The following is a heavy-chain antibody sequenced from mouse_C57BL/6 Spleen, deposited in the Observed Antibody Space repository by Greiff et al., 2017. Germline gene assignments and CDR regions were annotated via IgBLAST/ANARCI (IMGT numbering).Heavy chain of an antibody. CDR3: ARGDYDPWFAY. D-gene: IGHD2-4*01. V-gene: IGHV1-82*01. CDR1: GYAFSSSW. J-gene: IGHJ3*01. CDR2: IYPGDGDT. Sequence: QVQLKQSGPELVKPGASVKISCKASGYAFSSSWMNWVKQRPGKGLEWIGRIYPGDGDTNYNGKFKGKATLTADTSSSTAYMQLSSLTSEDSAVYFCARGDYDPWFAYWGQGTLVTVSA.